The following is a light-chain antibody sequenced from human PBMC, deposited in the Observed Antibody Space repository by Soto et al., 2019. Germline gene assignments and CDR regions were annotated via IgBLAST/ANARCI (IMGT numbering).Light chain of an antibody. CDR1: SSNIGAGYD. Sequence: QSVLTQPPSVSGAPGPRVTSSCTGSSSNIGAGYDVHWYQQLPGTAPKLLIYGNSNRPSGVPDRFSGSKSGTSASLAITGLQAEDEADYYCQSYDSSLSGSVFGGGTQLTVL. CDR2: GNS. J-gene: IGLJ2*01. CDR3: QSYDSSLSGSV. V-gene: IGLV1-40*01.